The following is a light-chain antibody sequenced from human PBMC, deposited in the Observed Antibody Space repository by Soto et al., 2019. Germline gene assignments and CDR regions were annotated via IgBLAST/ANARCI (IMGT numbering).Light chain of an antibody. CDR1: QGISSR. Sequence: DIQMTQSASSVSAFVGDRXGXSXGASQGISSRLAWYQQKPGKAPKLLIYTASSLQSGVPSRFSGSGSGTEFTLTLSSLQPEDFATYYCQQLNSYPQTFGQGTKVDIK. V-gene: IGKV1-12*01. CDR3: QQLNSYPQT. CDR2: TAS. J-gene: IGKJ1*01.